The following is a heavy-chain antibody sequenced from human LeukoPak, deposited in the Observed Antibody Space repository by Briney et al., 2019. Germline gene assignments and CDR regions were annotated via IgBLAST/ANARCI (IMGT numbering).Heavy chain of an antibody. D-gene: IGHD1-14*01. V-gene: IGHV4-34*01. CDR2: INHSGST. CDR1: GGSFSGYY. CDR3: ARQYPQPRYYYYYYMDV. Sequence: SETLSLTCAVYGGSFSGYYWSWIRQPPGKGLEWIGEINHSGSTNYNPSLKSRVTISVDTSKNQFSLKLSSVTAADTAVYYCARQYPQPRYYYYYYMDVWGKGTTVTVSS. J-gene: IGHJ6*03.